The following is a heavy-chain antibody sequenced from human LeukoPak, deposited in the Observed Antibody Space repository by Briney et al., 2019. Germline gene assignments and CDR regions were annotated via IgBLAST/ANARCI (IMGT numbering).Heavy chain of an antibody. Sequence: GASVKVSCKASGYTFTAYYVHWVRQAPGQGLEWTGWINPNSGGTNYAQKFQGRVTMTRDTSISTAYMELSRLRSDDTAVYYCAREIGCYYDSSGRYAADYWGQGTLVTVSS. V-gene: IGHV1-2*02. D-gene: IGHD3-22*01. CDR3: AREIGCYYDSSGRYAADY. CDR2: INPNSGGT. CDR1: GYTFTAYY. J-gene: IGHJ4*02.